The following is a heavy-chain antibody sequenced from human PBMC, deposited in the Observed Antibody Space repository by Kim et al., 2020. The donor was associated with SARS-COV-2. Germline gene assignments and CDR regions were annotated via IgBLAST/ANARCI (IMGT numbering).Heavy chain of an antibody. D-gene: IGHD3-10*01. CDR1: GFTFSSYS. J-gene: IGHJ5*02. CDR3: AREIRLWAYGSGNSGWFDP. CDR2: ISSSSSTI. V-gene: IGHV3-48*02. Sequence: GGSLRLSCAASGFTFSSYSMNWVRQAPGKGLEWVSYISSSSSTIYYADSVKGRFTISRDNAKNSLYLQMNSLRDEDTAVYYCAREIRLWAYGSGNSGWFDPWGQGTLVTVSS.